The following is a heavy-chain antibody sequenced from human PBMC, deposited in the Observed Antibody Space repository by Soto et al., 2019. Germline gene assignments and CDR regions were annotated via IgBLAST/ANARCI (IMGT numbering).Heavy chain of an antibody. CDR2: ISDHNGNT. J-gene: IGHJ4*02. D-gene: IGHD1-1*01. CDR3: ARGRYGDY. CDR1: GYAFTTYG. V-gene: IGHV1-18*01. Sequence: QVHLVQSGAEVKKPGASVKVSCQGSGYAFTTYGITWVRQAPGQGLEWMGWISDHNGNTNYAQKVQGRVTVTRDTSTSTAYMELRSLRYDDTAVYYCARGRYGDYWGQGALVTVSS.